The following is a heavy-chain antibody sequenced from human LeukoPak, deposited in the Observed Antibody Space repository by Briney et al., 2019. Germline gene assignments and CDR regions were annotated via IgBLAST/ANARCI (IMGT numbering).Heavy chain of an antibody. Sequence: VASVKVSCKASGYTFTSYGISWVRQAPGQGLEWMGWISAYNGNTNYAQKLQGRVTMTTDTSTSTAYMELRSLRSDDTAVYYCARSYGYGGNSELDYWGQGTLVTVSS. V-gene: IGHV1-18*01. CDR3: ARSYGYGGNSELDY. J-gene: IGHJ4*02. CDR2: ISAYNGNT. D-gene: IGHD4-23*01. CDR1: GYTFTSYG.